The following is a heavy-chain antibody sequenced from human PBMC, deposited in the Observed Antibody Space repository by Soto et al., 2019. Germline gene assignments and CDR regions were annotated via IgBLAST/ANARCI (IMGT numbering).Heavy chain of an antibody. CDR1: GYTFTSYD. D-gene: IGHD3-10*01. V-gene: IGHV1-8*01. Sequence: ASVKVSCKASGYTFTSYDINWLRQATGQGLEWMGWINPNSGNTGYAQKFQGRVTMTRNTSISTAYMELSSLRSEDTAVYYCARGRITKVRGYTQDGGMDVWGQGTTVTVSS. CDR3: ARGRITKVRGYTQDGGMDV. CDR2: INPNSGNT. J-gene: IGHJ6*02.